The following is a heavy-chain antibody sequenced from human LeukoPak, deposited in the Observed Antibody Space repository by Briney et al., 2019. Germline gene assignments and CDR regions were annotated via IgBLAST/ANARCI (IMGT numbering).Heavy chain of an antibody. V-gene: IGHV4-59*01. D-gene: IGHD2-21*02. CDR1: GGSTSGYY. CDR3: ARVKVGTRNSPIDY. Sequence: PSETLSLTCTVSGGSTSGYYWSWIRQPPGKGLEWIGYIYYSGSTNYNPSLKSRVTISVDTSKNQFSLKLSSVTAADTAVYYCARVKVGTRNSPIDYWGQGTLVTVSS. CDR2: IYYSGST. J-gene: IGHJ4*02.